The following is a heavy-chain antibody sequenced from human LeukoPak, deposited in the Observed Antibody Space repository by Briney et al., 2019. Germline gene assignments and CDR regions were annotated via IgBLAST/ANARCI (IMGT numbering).Heavy chain of an antibody. CDR2: IKQDGSEK. D-gene: IGHD3-22*01. J-gene: IGHJ6*02. V-gene: IGHV3-7*01. Sequence: GGSLRLSCAASGFTFSSYWMSWVRQAPGKGLKWVANIKQDGSEKYYVDSVKGRFTISRDNAKNSLYLQMNSLRAEDTAVYYCARDLGGYYYDSSGYYYYYYYGMDVWGQGTTVTVSS. CDR1: GFTFSSYW. CDR3: ARDLGGYYYDSSGYYYYYYYGMDV.